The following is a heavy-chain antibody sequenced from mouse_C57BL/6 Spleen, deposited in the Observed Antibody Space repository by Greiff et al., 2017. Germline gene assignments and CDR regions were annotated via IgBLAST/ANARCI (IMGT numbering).Heavy chain of an antibody. V-gene: IGHV3-6*01. D-gene: IGHD1-1*01. CDR1: GYSITSGYY. J-gene: IGHJ2*01. Sequence: EVQLQESGPGLVKPSQSLSLTCSVTGYSITSGYYCNWIRQRPGNKLEWMGYIRYGGSNNYNPSLKNRISLTRDTSKNPFFLKLNSVTTEDTATYYCASRTAVYYFDYWGQGTTLTVSA. CDR3: ASRTAVYYFDY. CDR2: IRYGGSN.